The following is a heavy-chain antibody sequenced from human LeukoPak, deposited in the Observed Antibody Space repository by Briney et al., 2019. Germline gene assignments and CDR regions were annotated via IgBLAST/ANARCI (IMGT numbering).Heavy chain of an antibody. CDR1: GFTFSNYD. D-gene: IGHD6-19*01. V-gene: IGHV3-30*02. J-gene: IGHJ4*02. Sequence: GGSLRLSCAASGFTFSNYDMHWVRQAPGKGLEWVAFIWFDGSNKFYADSVKGRFTISRDNSKNTLYLQMNSLRAEDTAVYYCAKGEVSSDSQAFDYWGQGTLVTVSS. CDR3: AKGEVSSDSQAFDY. CDR2: IWFDGSNK.